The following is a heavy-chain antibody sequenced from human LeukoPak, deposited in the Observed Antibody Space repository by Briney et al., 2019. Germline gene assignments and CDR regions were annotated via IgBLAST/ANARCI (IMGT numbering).Heavy chain of an antibody. D-gene: IGHD1-7*01. V-gene: IGHV1-46*01. CDR1: GYTFTSYY. Sequence: ASVKVSCKASGYTFTSYYMHWVRQAPGQGREWMGIINPSGGSTSYAQKFQGRVTMTRDTSTSTVYMELSSLRSEDTAVYYCAREGRNWNYGYYWGQGTLVTVSS. J-gene: IGHJ4*02. CDR3: AREGRNWNYGYY. CDR2: INPSGGST.